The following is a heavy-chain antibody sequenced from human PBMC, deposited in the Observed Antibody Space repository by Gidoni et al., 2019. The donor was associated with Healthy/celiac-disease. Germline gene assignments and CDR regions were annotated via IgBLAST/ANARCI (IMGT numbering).Heavy chain of an antibody. Sequence: QVQLVESGGGVVQTGRSLRLDCAASGFTFSSDAMHWVRQAPGKGLEWVAVISYDGINKYYADSVKGRFTISRDNSKNTLYLQMNSLRAEDTAVYYCARSRRGEREYFQHWGQGTLVTVSS. V-gene: IGHV3-30-3*01. CDR1: GFTFSSDA. J-gene: IGHJ1*01. D-gene: IGHD2-21*01. CDR3: ARSRRGEREYFQH. CDR2: ISYDGINK.